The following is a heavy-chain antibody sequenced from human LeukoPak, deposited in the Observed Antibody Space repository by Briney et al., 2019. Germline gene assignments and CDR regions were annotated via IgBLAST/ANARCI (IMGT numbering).Heavy chain of an antibody. CDR1: GFTFSGSA. CDR2: IRSKANSYAT. D-gene: IGHD3-22*01. J-gene: IGHJ4*02. CDR3: TSRYDSSGYYYETPDY. V-gene: IGHV3-73*01. Sequence: PGGSLRLSCAASGFTFSGSAMHWVRQASGKGLEWVGRIRSKANSYATVYAASVKGRFTISRDDSKNTAYLQMNSLKTEDTAVYYCTSRYDSSGYYYETPDYWGQGTLVTVSS.